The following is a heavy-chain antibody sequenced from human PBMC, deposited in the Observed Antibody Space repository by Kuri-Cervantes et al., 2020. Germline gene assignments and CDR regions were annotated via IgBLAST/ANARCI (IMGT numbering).Heavy chain of an antibody. J-gene: IGHJ4*02. CDR1: GFTFSGYA. Sequence: GESLKISCAASGFTFSGYAMNWVRQAPGKGLEWVSYISSSSGTIYYADSVKSRFTVSRDSARNSLFLQMNSLRDKDTAVYYCARERNGYSSSPVDYWGQGTLVTVSS. CDR2: ISSSSGTI. V-gene: IGHV3-48*02. CDR3: ARERNGYSSSPVDY. D-gene: IGHD5-24*01.